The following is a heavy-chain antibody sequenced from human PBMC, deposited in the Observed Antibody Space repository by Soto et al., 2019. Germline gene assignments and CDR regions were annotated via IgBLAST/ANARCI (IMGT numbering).Heavy chain of an antibody. CDR3: ARRSVAYYYDSSGYYYDY. D-gene: IGHD3-22*01. CDR2: IYPGDSDT. Sequence: PGESLKISCKGSGYSFTSYWIGWVRQMPGKGLEWMGIIYPGDSDTRYSPSFQGQVTISADKSISTAYLQWSSLKASDTAMYYCARRSVAYYYDSSGYYYDYWGQGTLVTVYS. V-gene: IGHV5-51*01. J-gene: IGHJ4*02. CDR1: GYSFTSYW.